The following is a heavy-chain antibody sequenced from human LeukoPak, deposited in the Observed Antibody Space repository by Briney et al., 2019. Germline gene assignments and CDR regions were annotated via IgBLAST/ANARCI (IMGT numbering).Heavy chain of an antibody. CDR2: IYYSGST. D-gene: IGHD5-12*01. CDR1: GGSISSSSYY. V-gene: IGHV4-39*07. CDR3: ARTTPGYSGYDYAFDY. Sequence: SETLSLTCTVSGGSISSSSYYWGWIRQPPGKGLEWIGSIYYSGSTYYNPSLKSRVTISVDTSKNQFSLKLSSVTAADTAVYYCARTTPGYSGYDYAFDYWGQGTLVTVSS. J-gene: IGHJ4*02.